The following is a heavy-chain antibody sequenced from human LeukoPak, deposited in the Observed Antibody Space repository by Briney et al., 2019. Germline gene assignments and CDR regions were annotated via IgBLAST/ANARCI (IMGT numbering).Heavy chain of an antibody. Sequence: PSETPSLTCTVSGGSISSYFWNWIRQPPGKGPEWIGYIYYSGSTNYNPSLKSRVTISIDTSKNQFSLKLSSVTAADTAVYYCARRAYSSGYYFFDYWGQGTLVTVSS. D-gene: IGHD3-22*01. CDR2: IYYSGST. CDR3: ARRAYSSGYYFFDY. CDR1: GGSISSYF. V-gene: IGHV4-59*01. J-gene: IGHJ4*02.